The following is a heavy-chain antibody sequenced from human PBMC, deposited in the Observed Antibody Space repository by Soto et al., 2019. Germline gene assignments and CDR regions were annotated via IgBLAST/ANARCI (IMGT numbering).Heavy chain of an antibody. Sequence: QLQLQESGPGLGKPSETLSLTCTVSGGSISRSPYYWGWVRQSPGEGLEWIGIVYSNGATYYKVSLESRVTISLDTSRNQFSLRLTSLTAADTAVYYCAGRADCGSTHCPFGHWGQGTLVTVSS. J-gene: IGHJ5*02. CDR2: VYSNGAT. D-gene: IGHD2-2*01. CDR3: AGRADCGSTHCPFGH. CDR1: GGSISRSPYY. V-gene: IGHV4-39*01.